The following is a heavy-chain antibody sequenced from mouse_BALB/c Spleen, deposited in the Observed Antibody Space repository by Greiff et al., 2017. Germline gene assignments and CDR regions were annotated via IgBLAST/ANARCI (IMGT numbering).Heavy chain of an antibody. D-gene: IGHD2-1*01. V-gene: IGHV1-9*01. CDR3: ARSEGYYRFDY. Sequence: VQLQQSGAELMKPGASVKISCKATGYTFSSYWIEWVKQRPGHGLEWIGEILPGSGSTNYNEKFKGKATFTADTSSNTAYMQLSSLTSEDSAVYYCARSEGYYRFDYWGQGTTLTVSS. CDR2: ILPGSGST. J-gene: IGHJ2*01. CDR1: GYTFSSYW.